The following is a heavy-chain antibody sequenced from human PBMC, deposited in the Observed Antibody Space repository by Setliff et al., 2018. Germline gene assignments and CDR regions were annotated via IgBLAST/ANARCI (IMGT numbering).Heavy chain of an antibody. V-gene: IGHV1-46*01. CDR1: GYTFTNYY. CDR3: AREVSTGENSGCDI. CDR2: INPSGGRL. Sequence: ASVKVSCKASGYTFTNYYIHWVRQTPGQGLEWMGIINPSGGRLSYAEKFQDRVTMTRDTSTHTAYMDLSSLRDDDTAVYYCAREVSTGENSGCDIWGQGTVVTVSS. J-gene: IGHJ3*02. D-gene: IGHD3-9*01.